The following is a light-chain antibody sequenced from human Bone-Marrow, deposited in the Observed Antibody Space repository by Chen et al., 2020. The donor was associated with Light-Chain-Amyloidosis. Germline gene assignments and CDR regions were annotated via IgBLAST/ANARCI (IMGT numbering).Light chain of an antibody. CDR1: SGSLATNY. CDR3: QSYQGSSQGV. J-gene: IGLJ3*02. V-gene: IGLV6-57*01. CDR2: EAD. Sequence: NFMLTQPHSVSESPAKTVSISCTRSSGSLATNYVQWYHQRPGSSPTTVIYEADQRPPGVPDRCSGSSDRSSNSASLTISGLKTEDEADYYCQSYQGSSQGVFGGGTKLTVL.